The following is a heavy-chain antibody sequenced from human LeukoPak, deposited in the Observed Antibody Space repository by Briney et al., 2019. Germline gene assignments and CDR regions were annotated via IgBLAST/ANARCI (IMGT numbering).Heavy chain of an antibody. Sequence: PGGSLRPSCAASGFTFSSYSMNWVRQAPGKGLEWVSSISSSSSYIYYADSVKGRFTISRDNAKNSLYLQMNSLRAEDTAVYYCARDRRGGLVMTYYYYGMDVWGQGTTVTVSS. D-gene: IGHD3-9*01. CDR2: ISSSSSYI. V-gene: IGHV3-21*01. CDR1: GFTFSSYS. CDR3: ARDRRGGLVMTYYYYGMDV. J-gene: IGHJ6*02.